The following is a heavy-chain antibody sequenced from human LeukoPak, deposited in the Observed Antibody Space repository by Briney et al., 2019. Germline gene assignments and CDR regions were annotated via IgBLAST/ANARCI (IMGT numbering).Heavy chain of an antibody. CDR3: ARAEVPVWISGAFDI. CDR1: GFTFSSYA. V-gene: IGHV3-23*01. J-gene: IGHJ3*02. D-gene: IGHD2-2*01. Sequence: GGSLRLSCAASGFTFSSYAMYWVRQAPGKGLEWVSVVRGSGGTTYYADSVKGRFTISRDNSKNTLYLQMNSLRAEDTAVYYCARAEVPVWISGAFDIWGQGTMVTVTS. CDR2: VRGSGGTT.